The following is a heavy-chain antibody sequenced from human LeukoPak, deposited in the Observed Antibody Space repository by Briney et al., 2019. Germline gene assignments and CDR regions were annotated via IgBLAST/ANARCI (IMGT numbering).Heavy chain of an antibody. Sequence: SETLSLTCTVSGDSISSYYWSWIRQPAGKGLEWIGRIYASGSTNYNPSLKSRVTMSLDTSKNQFSLNLSSVTAADTAVYYCARKALPGNWFDPGGQGTLVTVAS. CDR3: ARKALPGNWFDP. J-gene: IGHJ5*02. V-gene: IGHV4-4*07. CDR1: GDSISSYY. CDR2: IYASGST.